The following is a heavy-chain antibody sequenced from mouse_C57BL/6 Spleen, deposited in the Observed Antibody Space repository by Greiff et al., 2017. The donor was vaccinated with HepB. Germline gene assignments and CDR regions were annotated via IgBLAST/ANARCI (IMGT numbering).Heavy chain of an antibody. CDR3: ARRNYGSSPFVY. Sequence: VQLQQPGAELVKPGASVKMSCKASGYTFTSYWITWVKQRPGQGLEWIGDIYPGSGSTNYNEKFKSKATLTVDTSSSTAYMQLSSLTSEDSAVYYCARRNYGSSPFVYWGQGTTLTVSS. CDR1: GYTFTSYW. CDR2: IYPGSGST. D-gene: IGHD1-1*01. J-gene: IGHJ2*01. V-gene: IGHV1-55*01.